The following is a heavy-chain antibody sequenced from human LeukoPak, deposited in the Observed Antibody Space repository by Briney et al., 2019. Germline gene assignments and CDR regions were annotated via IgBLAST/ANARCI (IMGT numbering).Heavy chain of an antibody. CDR2: INPNSGGT. D-gene: IGHD2-21*02. V-gene: IGHV1-2*02. Sequence: GASVKVSSKPSGYTFTGYYMHWVRQAPGQGLEWMGWINPNSGGTNYAQKFQGRVTMTRDTSISTAYMELSRLRSDDTAVYYCARNHLIGVVVTDYWGQGTLVTVSS. J-gene: IGHJ4*02. CDR3: ARNHLIGVVVTDY. CDR1: GYTFTGYY.